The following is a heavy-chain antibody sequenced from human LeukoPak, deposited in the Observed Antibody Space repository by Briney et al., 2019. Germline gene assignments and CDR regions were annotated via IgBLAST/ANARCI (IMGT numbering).Heavy chain of an antibody. Sequence: GGSLRLSCAASGFTFSDYYMSWIRQAPGKGLEWVSYISSSGSTIYYADSVKGRFTISRDNAKNSLYLQMNSLRAEDTAVYYCARDPRAGREPRPYNWFDPWGQGTLVTVSS. J-gene: IGHJ5*02. CDR2: ISSSGSTI. CDR3: ARDPRAGREPRPYNWFDP. CDR1: GFTFSDYY. V-gene: IGHV3-11*01. D-gene: IGHD6-19*01.